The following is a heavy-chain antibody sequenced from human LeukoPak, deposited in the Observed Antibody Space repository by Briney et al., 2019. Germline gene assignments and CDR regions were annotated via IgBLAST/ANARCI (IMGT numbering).Heavy chain of an antibody. CDR2: IIPIFGTA. D-gene: IGHD1-26*01. V-gene: IGHV1-69*13. Sequence: SVKVSCKASGGTSSSYAISWVRQAPGQGLEWMGGIIPIFGTANYAQKFQGRVTITADQSTSTAYMELSSLRSEDTAVYYCARDEGAKIVFDIWGQGTMVTVSS. J-gene: IGHJ3*02. CDR1: GGTSSSYA. CDR3: ARDEGAKIVFDI.